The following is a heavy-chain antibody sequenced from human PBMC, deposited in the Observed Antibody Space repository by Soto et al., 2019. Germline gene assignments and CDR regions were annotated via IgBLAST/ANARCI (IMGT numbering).Heavy chain of an antibody. J-gene: IGHJ4*02. CDR1: GFTFSSYS. CDR3: ARDVYSSSWPYYFDY. V-gene: IGHV3-48*01. CDR2: ISSSSSTI. Sequence: GGSLRLSCAASGFTFSSYSMNWVRQAPGKGLEWVSYISSSSSTIYYADSVKGRFTISRDNAKNSLYLQMNSLRAEDTAVYYCARDVYSSSWPYYFDYWGQGTLVTVSS. D-gene: IGHD6-13*01.